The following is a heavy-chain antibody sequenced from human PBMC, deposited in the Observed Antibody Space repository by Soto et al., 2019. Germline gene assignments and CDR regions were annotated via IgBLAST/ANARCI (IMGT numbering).Heavy chain of an antibody. V-gene: IGHV4-4*02. CDR1: SGSISSSNW. D-gene: IGHD6-19*01. CDR3: ASRILSGWYGY. CDR2: IYHSGST. J-gene: IGHJ4*02. Sequence: SETLSLTCAVSSGSISSSNWWSWVRQPPGKGLEWIGEIYHSGSTNYNPSLKSRVTISVDKSKNQFSLKLSSVTAADTAVYYCASRILSGWYGYWGQGTLVTVSS.